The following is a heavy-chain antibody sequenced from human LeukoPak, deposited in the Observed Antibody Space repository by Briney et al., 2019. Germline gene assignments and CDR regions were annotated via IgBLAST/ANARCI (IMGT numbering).Heavy chain of an antibody. Sequence: NPSQTLSLTCTVSGDSISDYYWSWIRQPPGKGLEWIGYIYYSGSTNYNPSLESRVTISVDTSKSQFSLKLSSVTAADTAVYYCARDIGANSGNYYYGMDVWGQGTTVTVSS. J-gene: IGHJ6*02. D-gene: IGHD4/OR15-4a*01. V-gene: IGHV4-59*01. CDR2: IYYSGST. CDR1: GDSISDYY. CDR3: ARDIGANSGNYYYGMDV.